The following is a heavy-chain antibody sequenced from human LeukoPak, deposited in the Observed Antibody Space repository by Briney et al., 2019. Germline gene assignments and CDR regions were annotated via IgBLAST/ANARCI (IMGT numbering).Heavy chain of an antibody. CDR2: IYTSGST. CDR3: ARADFWSGTYAFDI. CDR1: GGSISSGSYY. J-gene: IGHJ3*02. Sequence: SETLSLTCTVSGGSISSGSYYWSWIRQPAGTVLEWIGRIYTSGSTNYNPSLKSRVTISVDTSKNQFSLKLSSVTAADTAVYYCARADFWSGTYAFDIWGQGTMVTVSS. D-gene: IGHD3-3*01. V-gene: IGHV4-61*02.